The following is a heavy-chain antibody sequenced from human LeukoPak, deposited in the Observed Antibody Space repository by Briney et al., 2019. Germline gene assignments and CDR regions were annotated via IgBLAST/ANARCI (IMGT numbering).Heavy chain of an antibody. D-gene: IGHD3-22*01. CDR3: ARGAPYYYDSSGYSEGGAFDI. J-gene: IGHJ3*02. V-gene: IGHV4-31*03. Sequence: PSETLSLTCTVSGGSISSGGYYWSWLRQHPGKGLEWIGYIYYSGSTYYNPSLKSRVTISVDTSKNQFSLKLSSVTAADTAVYYCARGAPYYYDSSGYSEGGAFDIWGQGTMVTVSS. CDR1: GGSISSGGYY. CDR2: IYYSGST.